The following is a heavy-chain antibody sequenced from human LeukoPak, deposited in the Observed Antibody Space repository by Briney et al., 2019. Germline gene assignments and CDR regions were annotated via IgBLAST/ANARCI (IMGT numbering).Heavy chain of an antibody. D-gene: IGHD3-10*01. V-gene: IGHV3-30*02. Sequence: PGGSLRLSCAASGFTFSSYAMSWVRQAPGKGLEWVALISFDGSQKYYADSVKGRFTISRDNPKSTVYLQMNSLRVEDAAVYYCSKDLTSDFGGDLDPWGQGTLVTVSS. CDR1: GFTFSSYA. J-gene: IGHJ5*02. CDR3: SKDLTSDFGGDLDP. CDR2: ISFDGSQK.